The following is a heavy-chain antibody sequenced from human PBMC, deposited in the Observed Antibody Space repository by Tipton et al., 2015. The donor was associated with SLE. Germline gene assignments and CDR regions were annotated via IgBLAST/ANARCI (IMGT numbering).Heavy chain of an antibody. CDR3: ARAHSFWLNSFIDY. CDR2: ISSRGSP. Sequence: GSLRLSCAASGFTVNSHYMTWVRRAPGKGLEWVSVISSRGSPFYSGSVNGRFTISRDKSQNTLYLQMNNLRPEDTAMYYCARAHSFWLNSFIDYWGQGAPVTVSS. V-gene: IGHV3-53*05. CDR1: GFTVNSHY. D-gene: IGHD3-9*01. J-gene: IGHJ4*02.